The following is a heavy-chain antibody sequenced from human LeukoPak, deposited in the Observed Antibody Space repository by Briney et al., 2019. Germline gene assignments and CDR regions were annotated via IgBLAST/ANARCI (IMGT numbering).Heavy chain of an antibody. J-gene: IGHJ2*01. CDR3: ARDADTSGSYWYFDL. D-gene: IGHD3-22*01. CDR2: ISGSGGST. Sequence: GGSLRLSCAASGFTFSSYAMSWVRQAPGKGLEWVSAISGSGGSTYYADSVKGRFTISRDNSKNTLYLQMHSLRAEDTAVYYCARDADTSGSYWYFDLWGRGTQVTVSS. V-gene: IGHV3-23*01. CDR1: GFTFSSYA.